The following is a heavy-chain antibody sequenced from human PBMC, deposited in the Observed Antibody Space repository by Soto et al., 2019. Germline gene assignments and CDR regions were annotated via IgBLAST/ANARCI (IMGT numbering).Heavy chain of an antibody. V-gene: IGHV3-23*01. CDR3: AKAYFVWSSEQPYYFDY. Sequence: EVQLLDSGGGLVQPGGSLRLSCAASGFTFSNYAMTWVRQGPGKRLEWVSGISGSGGRSYYADSVKGRFTISRDNSKSTLYLQMKSLRAEDTAVYYCAKAYFVWSSEQPYYFDYWGQGTLVTVSS. CDR1: GFTFSNYA. CDR2: ISGSGGRS. J-gene: IGHJ4*02. D-gene: IGHD3-16*01.